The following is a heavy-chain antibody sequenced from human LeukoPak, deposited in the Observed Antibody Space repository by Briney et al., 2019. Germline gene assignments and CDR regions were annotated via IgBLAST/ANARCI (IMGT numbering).Heavy chain of an antibody. CDR2: INHSGST. CDR3: ARGLIAGATSDY. Sequence: SSETLSLTCAVYGGSFSGYYWSWIRQPPGKGLEWVGEINHSGSTNYNPSLKSRVTISVDTSKNQFSLKLSSVTAADTAVYYCARGLIAGATSDYWGQGTLVTVSS. J-gene: IGHJ4*02. V-gene: IGHV4-34*01. CDR1: GGSFSGYY. D-gene: IGHD1-26*01.